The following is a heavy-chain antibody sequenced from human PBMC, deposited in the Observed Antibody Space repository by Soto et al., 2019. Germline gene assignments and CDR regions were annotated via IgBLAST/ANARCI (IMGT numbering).Heavy chain of an antibody. Sequence: ASVKVSCKASGYTFTSYDINWVRQATGQGLEWMGWMNPNSGNTGYAQKFQGRVTMTRNTSISTAYMELSSLRSEDTAVYYCAREAYSSSWYTRRAWFDPWGQGTLVTVSS. J-gene: IGHJ5*02. CDR1: GYTFTSYD. D-gene: IGHD6-13*01. V-gene: IGHV1-8*01. CDR2: MNPNSGNT. CDR3: AREAYSSSWYTRRAWFDP.